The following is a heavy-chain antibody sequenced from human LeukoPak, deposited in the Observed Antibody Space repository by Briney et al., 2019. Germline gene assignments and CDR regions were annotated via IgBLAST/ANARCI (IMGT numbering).Heavy chain of an antibody. D-gene: IGHD1-26*01. CDR1: GGSISSGDYY. CDR2: IYYSGST. Sequence: SETLSLTCTVSGGSISSGDYYWSWIRQPPGKGLEWIGYIYYSGSTYYNPSLKSRVTISVDTSKNQFSLKLSSVTAADTAVYYCARVATRRWFDPWGQGTLVTVSS. J-gene: IGHJ5*02. V-gene: IGHV4-30-4*01. CDR3: ARVATRRWFDP.